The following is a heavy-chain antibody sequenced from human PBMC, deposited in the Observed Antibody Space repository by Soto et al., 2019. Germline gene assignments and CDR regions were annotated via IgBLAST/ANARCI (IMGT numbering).Heavy chain of an antibody. CDR1: GGSISSYY. J-gene: IGHJ4*02. Sequence: WETLSLTCTVSGGSISSYYWSWIRQPPGKGLEWIGYIYYSRSTNYNPSLKSRVTISVDTSKNQFSLKLSSVTAADTAVYYCAREGRTGSADYWGQGTLVTVSS. CDR2: IYYSRST. CDR3: AREGRTGSADY. V-gene: IGHV4-59*01.